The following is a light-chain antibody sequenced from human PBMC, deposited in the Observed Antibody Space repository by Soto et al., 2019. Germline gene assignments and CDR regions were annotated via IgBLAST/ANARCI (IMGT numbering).Light chain of an antibody. J-gene: IGLJ2*01. CDR3: SSYTTSTTLV. CDR2: DVG. V-gene: IGLV2-14*03. Sequence: QSALTQPASVSGSPGQSITISCTGTTSDIGAYNYVSWYQQYPGKAPKLMIYDVGSRPSGVSSRFSASKSGNTASLTISGFQAEDEADYYCSSYTTSTTLVFGGGTKLTVL. CDR1: TSDIGAYNY.